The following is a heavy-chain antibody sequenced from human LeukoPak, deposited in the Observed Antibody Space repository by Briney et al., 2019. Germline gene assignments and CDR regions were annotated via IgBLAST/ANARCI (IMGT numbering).Heavy chain of an antibody. J-gene: IGHJ4*02. CDR2: IYYSGST. CDR3: ATQIGGGY. D-gene: IGHD3-10*01. Sequence: PSETLSLTCTVSGGSISSSSYYWGWIRQPPGKGLEWIGGIYYSGSTYYNASLKSRVTISVDTSKNQFSLKLSSVTAADTAVYYCATQIGGGYWGQGTLVTVSS. CDR1: GGSISSSSYY. V-gene: IGHV4-39*01.